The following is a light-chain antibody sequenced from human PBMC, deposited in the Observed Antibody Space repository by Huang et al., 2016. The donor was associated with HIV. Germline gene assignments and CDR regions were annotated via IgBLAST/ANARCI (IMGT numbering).Light chain of an antibody. J-gene: IGKJ4*01. CDR3: QQYNDWPPLT. CDR1: HSVDSD. Sequence: EIEMTQSPATLSVSPGERATLSCRASHSVDSDLAWYQQKPGQAPRLLIYDVSTRATGISAKFNGTGSGTEFSLSITNLQSEDFAVYYCQQYNDWPPLTFGGGTKVEI. V-gene: IGKV3-15*01. CDR2: DVS.